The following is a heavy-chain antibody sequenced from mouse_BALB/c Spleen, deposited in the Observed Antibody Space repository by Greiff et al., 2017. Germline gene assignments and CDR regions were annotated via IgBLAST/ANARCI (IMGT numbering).Heavy chain of an antibody. CDR2: IYPGSGNT. J-gene: IGHJ3*01. Sequence: QVQLKESGAELARPGASVKLSCKASGYTFTDYYINWVKQRTGQGLEWIGEIYPGSGNTYYNEKFKGKATLTADKSSSTAYMQLSSLTSEDSAVYFCARRGGKSSLAYWGQGTLVTVSA. CDR3: ARRGGKSSLAY. CDR1: GYTFTDYY. V-gene: IGHV1-77*01.